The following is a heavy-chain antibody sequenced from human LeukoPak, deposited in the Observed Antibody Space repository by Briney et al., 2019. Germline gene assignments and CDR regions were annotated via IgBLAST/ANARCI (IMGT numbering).Heavy chain of an antibody. V-gene: IGHV1-2*02. J-gene: IGHJ4*02. CDR2: INPNSGGT. CDR1: GYTFTGYY. Sequence: ASVKVSCKASGYTFTGYYIHWVRQAPGQGLEWMGWINPNSGGTNYAQKFQGRVTMTRDTSISTAYMELSRLRSDDTAVYYCATDNSGVAAAAGVFDYWGQGTLVTVSS. CDR3: ATDNSGVAAAAGVFDY. D-gene: IGHD6-13*01.